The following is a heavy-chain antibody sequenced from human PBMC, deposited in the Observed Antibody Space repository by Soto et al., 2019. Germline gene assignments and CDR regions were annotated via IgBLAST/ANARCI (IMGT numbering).Heavy chain of an antibody. D-gene: IGHD3-3*01. V-gene: IGHV1-58*02. CDR2: IVVGSGNT. CDR3: AAVRITIFGVVPDAFAI. CDR1: GFTFTSSA. J-gene: IGHJ3*02. Sequence: GASVKVSCKASGFTFTSSAMQWVRQARGQRLEWIGWIVVGSGNTNYAQKFQERVTITRDMSTSTAYMELSSLRSEDTAVYYCAAVRITIFGVVPDAFAIWGQGTMVTVSS.